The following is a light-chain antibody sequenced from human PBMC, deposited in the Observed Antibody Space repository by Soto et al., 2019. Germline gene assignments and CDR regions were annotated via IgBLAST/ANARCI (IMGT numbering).Light chain of an antibody. CDR3: TSYSGSNTPYV. V-gene: IGLV2-8*01. CDR2: EVT. Sequence: QSVLTQPPSASGSPGQSVTISCTGTSSDVGGYNYVSWYQHHPGKAPKLMISEVTNRPSGVPDRSSGSKSGNTASLTVSGLQAEDEADYYCTSYSGSNTPYVFGTGTKVTVL. CDR1: SSDVGGYNY. J-gene: IGLJ1*01.